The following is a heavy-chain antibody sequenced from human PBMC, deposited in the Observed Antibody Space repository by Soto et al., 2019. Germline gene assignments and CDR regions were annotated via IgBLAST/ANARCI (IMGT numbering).Heavy chain of an antibody. CDR2: INHSGST. CDR1: GGSFSGYY. CDR3: AGGQPVVRGVIDY. D-gene: IGHD3-10*01. V-gene: IGHV4-34*01. Sequence: SETLSLTCAVYGGSFSGYYWSWIRQPPGKGLEWIGEINHSGSTNYNPSLKSRVTISVDTSKNQFSLKLSSVNAADTAWEYCAGGQPVVRGVIDYWGQGTLVTVSS. J-gene: IGHJ4*02.